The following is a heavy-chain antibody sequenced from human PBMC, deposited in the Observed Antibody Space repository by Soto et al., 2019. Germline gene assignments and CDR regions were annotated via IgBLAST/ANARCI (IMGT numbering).Heavy chain of an antibody. CDR2: IYHSGST. CDR3: ARVESMMPALLTSPLDS. J-gene: IGHJ4*02. D-gene: IGHD2-2*01. CDR1: GGSISSDNYY. V-gene: IGHV4-30-4*01. Sequence: QVQLQESGPGLLKPSQTLSLTCSVSGGSISSDNYYWAWIRQPPGKGLEWIGYIYHSGSTHYKSSLRSRASILVDTSSQFSLKLTSVTASDTAVYFCARVESMMPALLTSPLDSWGQGTLVTVSS.